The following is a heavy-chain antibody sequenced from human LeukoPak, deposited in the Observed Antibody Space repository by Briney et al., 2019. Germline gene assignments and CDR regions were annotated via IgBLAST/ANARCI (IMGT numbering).Heavy chain of an antibody. Sequence: PSETLSLTCTTSGVSISRFYWSWVRQPPGKGLEWIGNIYSGVPTYFNPSLKSRVIISVDTSKNQFSLNLTSVTAADTAMYYCVQTTGWPGFDYWGQGILVSVSS. CDR1: GVSISRFY. CDR2: IYSGVPT. CDR3: VQTTGWPGFDY. J-gene: IGHJ4*02. V-gene: IGHV4-4*09. D-gene: IGHD1-1*01.